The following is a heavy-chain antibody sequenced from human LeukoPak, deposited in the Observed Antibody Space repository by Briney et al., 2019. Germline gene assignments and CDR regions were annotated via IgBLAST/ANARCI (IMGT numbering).Heavy chain of an antibody. CDR2: INHSGST. CDR1: GGSFSGYY. CDR3: AVADPLNWFDP. D-gene: IGHD5-12*01. Sequence: SETLSLTCAVYGGSFSGYYRSWIRQPPGKGLEWIGEINHSGSTNYNPSLKSRVTISVDTSKNQFSLKLSSVTAADTAVYYCAVADPLNWFDPWGQGTLVTVSS. J-gene: IGHJ5*02. V-gene: IGHV4-34*01.